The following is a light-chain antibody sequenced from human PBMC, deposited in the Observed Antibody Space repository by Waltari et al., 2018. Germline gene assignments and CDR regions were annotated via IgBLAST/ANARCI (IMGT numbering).Light chain of an antibody. CDR1: QSVGSN. CDR2: GAS. V-gene: IGKV3-15*01. Sequence: EIVMTQSLATLSVSPGERATLSCRASQSVGSNLAWYQQKPGQAPRLLIYGASTRATGFPARFSGSGSGTEFTLTISSLQSEDSAVYYCQQYKNWRALGQGTKVEIK. CDR3: QQYKNWRA. J-gene: IGKJ1*01.